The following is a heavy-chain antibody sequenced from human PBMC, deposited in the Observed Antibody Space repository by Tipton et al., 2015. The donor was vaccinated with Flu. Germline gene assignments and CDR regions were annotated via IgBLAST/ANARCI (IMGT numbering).Heavy chain of an antibody. CDR2: IYYSGTT. J-gene: IGHJ6*02. CDR1: GGSISSYTYY. Sequence: TLSLTCTVSGGSISSYTYYWGWFRQSPGTGLEWIGSIYYSGTTYYSPSLKSRVTMPIDTSKNQYSLKLTSVTAADTAVYYCARVLGNSYYYGMDVWGQGTTFTVSS. D-gene: IGHD3-10*01. CDR3: ARVLGNSYYYGMDV. V-gene: IGHV4-39*07.